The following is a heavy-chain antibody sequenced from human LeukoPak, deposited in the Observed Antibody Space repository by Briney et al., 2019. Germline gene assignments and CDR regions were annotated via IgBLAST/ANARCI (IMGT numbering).Heavy chain of an antibody. CDR1: GFTFSNSA. V-gene: IGHV1-58*02. CDR3: ARDPSNTSGWKTWFDP. D-gene: IGHD6-19*01. Sequence: SVKVSCKTSGFTFSNSAIQWVRQARGQRLEWIGWIGVGGGNTNYAQRFQDRVTITRDMSTSTAYMDLSSLRSEDTAVYYCARDPSNTSGWKTWFDPWGQGTLVTVSS. J-gene: IGHJ5*02. CDR2: IGVGGGNT.